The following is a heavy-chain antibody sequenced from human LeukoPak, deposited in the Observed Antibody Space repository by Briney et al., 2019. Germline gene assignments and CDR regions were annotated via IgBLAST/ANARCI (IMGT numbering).Heavy chain of an antibody. V-gene: IGHV3-30*04. CDR3: AREVDNSGSYYRFFDC. D-gene: IGHD1-26*01. CDR1: GFTFSSYS. J-gene: IGHJ4*02. Sequence: PGGSLRLSCAASGFTFSSYSMHWVRQAPGKGLEGVAVISYDGSNKYYADSVKGRFTISRDNSKNTLYLQMNSLRAEDTAVYYCAREVDNSGSYYRFFDCWGQGTLVTVSS. CDR2: ISYDGSNK.